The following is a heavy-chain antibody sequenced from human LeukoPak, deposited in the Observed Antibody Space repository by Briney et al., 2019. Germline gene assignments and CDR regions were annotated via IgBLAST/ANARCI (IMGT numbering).Heavy chain of an antibody. Sequence: SETLSLTCTVSGGSISSSSYYWGWLRQPPGKGLEWMGSIYYSGSTYYNPSLKSRVTISVDTSKNQFSLKRSSVTAADTAVYYCARDNVLLWFGELSTHVNCNWFDPWGQGTLVTVSS. CDR1: GGSISSSSYY. CDR3: ARDNVLLWFGELSTHVNCNWFDP. CDR2: IYYSGST. J-gene: IGHJ5*02. V-gene: IGHV4-39*07. D-gene: IGHD3-10*01.